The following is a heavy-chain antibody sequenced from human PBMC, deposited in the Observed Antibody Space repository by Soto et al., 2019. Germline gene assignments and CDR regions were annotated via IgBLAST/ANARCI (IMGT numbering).Heavy chain of an antibody. D-gene: IGHD2-15*01. V-gene: IGHV3-21*01. CDR3: ARDQLGYCSGGSCYRPYYFDY. CDR1: GFTCISYS. Sequence: GGSLRHSCTASGFTCISYSMNWVRQAPGKGLEWVSSISSSSSYIYYADSVKGRFTISRDNAKNSLYLQMNSLRAEDTAVYYCARDQLGYCSGGSCYRPYYFDYWGQGTLLTVSS. J-gene: IGHJ4*02. CDR2: ISSSSSYI.